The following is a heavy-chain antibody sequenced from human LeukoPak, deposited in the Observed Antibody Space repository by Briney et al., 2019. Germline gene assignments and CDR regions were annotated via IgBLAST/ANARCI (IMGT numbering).Heavy chain of an antibody. V-gene: IGHV3-48*01. D-gene: IGHD1-7*01. Sequence: GGSLRLSCVASGFTFSSCAMSWVRQAPGKGLEWVSYISSSSSTIYYADSVKGRFTISRDNAKNSLYLQMNSLRAEDTAVYYCARFLGTWDYWGQGTLVTVSS. CDR3: ARFLGTWDY. J-gene: IGHJ4*02. CDR1: GFTFSSCA. CDR2: ISSSSSTI.